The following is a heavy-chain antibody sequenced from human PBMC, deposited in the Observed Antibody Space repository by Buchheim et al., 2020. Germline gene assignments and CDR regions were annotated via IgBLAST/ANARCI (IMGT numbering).Heavy chain of an antibody. CDR2: IKQDGSEK. Sequence: EVQLLESGGGLVQPGGSLRLSCAASGFTFSSYAMSWVRQAPGKGLEWVANIKQDGSEKYYVDSVKGRFTISRDNAKNSLYLQMNSLRAEDTAVYYCASGGKVLRYFDWLLSPFDYWGQGTL. V-gene: IGHV3-7*01. CDR3: ASGGKVLRYFDWLLSPFDY. CDR1: GFTFSSYA. D-gene: IGHD3-9*01. J-gene: IGHJ4*02.